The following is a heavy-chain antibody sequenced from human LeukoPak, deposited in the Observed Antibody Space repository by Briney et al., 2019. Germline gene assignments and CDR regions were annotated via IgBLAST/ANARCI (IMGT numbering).Heavy chain of an antibody. V-gene: IGHV3-48*01. Sequence: GGSLRLSCAASGFILRTYNMNWVRQAPGQGLEWVSDISDSNSTVYYADSVKGRFTISRDNAKNSLYLHMNSLRAGHTAVYYSARYRAILAPTALGYWGQGTLVTVSS. CDR1: GFILRTYN. D-gene: IGHD2-2*01. CDR2: ISDSNSTV. CDR3: ARYRAILAPTALGY. J-gene: IGHJ4*02.